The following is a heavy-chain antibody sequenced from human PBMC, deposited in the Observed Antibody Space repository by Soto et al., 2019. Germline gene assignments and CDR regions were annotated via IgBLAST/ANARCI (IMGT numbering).Heavy chain of an antibody. D-gene: IGHD3-22*01. CDR2: INPNSGGT. CDR1: GYTFTGYY. V-gene: IGHV1-2*04. CDR3: ARQYYDSSGYPAKSYYYYYGMAV. J-gene: IGHJ6*02. Sequence: GASVKVSCKASGYTFTGYYMHWVRQAPGQGLEWMGWINPNSGGTNYAQKFQGWVTMTRDTSISTAYMELSRLRSDDTAVYYCARQYYDSSGYPAKSYYYYYGMAVWGQGTTVTVSS.